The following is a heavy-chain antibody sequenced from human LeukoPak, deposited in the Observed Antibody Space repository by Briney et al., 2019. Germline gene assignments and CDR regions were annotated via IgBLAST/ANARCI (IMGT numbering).Heavy chain of an antibody. CDR2: IYYSGST. V-gene: IGHV4-59*01. CDR3: ASMVYDFWSGYPRYYFDY. J-gene: IGHJ4*02. D-gene: IGHD3-3*01. CDR1: GGSISSYY. Sequence: SETLSLTCTVSGGSISSYYWSWIRQPPGKGLEWIGYIYYSGSTNYNPSLKSRVTISVDTSKNQFSLKLSSVTAADTAVYYCASMVYDFWSGYPRYYFDYWGQGTLVTVSS.